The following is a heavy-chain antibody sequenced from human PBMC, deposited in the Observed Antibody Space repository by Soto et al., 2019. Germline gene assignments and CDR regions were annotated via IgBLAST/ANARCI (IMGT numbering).Heavy chain of an antibody. D-gene: IGHD3-22*01. V-gene: IGHV3-23*01. CDR2: IRGRGGDT. Sequence: GSLSLSCAASGFTFSDYALHWVRQAPGKGLEWVSVIRGRGGDTYYADSVKGRFTISRDNSKNTLYLQMNSLRAEDTAVYYCAKVAHYYYDSSGYYSDYWGQGTLVTVSS. J-gene: IGHJ4*02. CDR1: GFTFSDYA. CDR3: AKVAHYYYDSSGYYSDY.